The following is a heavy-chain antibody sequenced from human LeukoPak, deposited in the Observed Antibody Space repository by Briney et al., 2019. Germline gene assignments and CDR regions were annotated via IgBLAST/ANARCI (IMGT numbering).Heavy chain of an antibody. D-gene: IGHD3-10*01. Sequence: GASVKVSCKASGYTYSSYGISWVRQAPGQGLEWMGWINPNSGGTNYAQKFEGRVTMTRDTSISTAYMELSRLRSDDTAVYYCAREVTPGYYYGSVIYDYYYYMDVWGKGTTVTISS. CDR2: INPNSGGT. J-gene: IGHJ6*03. CDR1: GYTYSSYG. V-gene: IGHV1-2*02. CDR3: AREVTPGYYYGSVIYDYYYYMDV.